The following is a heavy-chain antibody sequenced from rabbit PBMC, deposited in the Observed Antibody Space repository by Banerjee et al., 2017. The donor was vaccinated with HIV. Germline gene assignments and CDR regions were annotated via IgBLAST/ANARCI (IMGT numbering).Heavy chain of an antibody. J-gene: IGHJ4*01. CDR1: GIDFSTYYY. CDR3: ARAGYEDYGDYFNL. CDR2: IYTTSDST. D-gene: IGHD2-1*01. V-gene: IGHV1S43*01. Sequence: QQQLEESGGGLVKPGGTLTLTCKASGIDFSTYYYMCWVRQAPGKGLELIACIYTTSDSTWYASWVNGRFTISRSPSLNTVHLKMTSLTAADTATYFCARAGYEDYGDYFNLWGQGTLVTVS.